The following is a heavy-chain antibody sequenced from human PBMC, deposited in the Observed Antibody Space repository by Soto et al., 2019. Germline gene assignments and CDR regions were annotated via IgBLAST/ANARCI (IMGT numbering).Heavy chain of an antibody. CDR1: GGTFSSYA. Sequence: SVKVSCKASGGTFSSYAISWVRQAPGQGLEWMGGIIPIFGTANYAQKFQGRVTITADESTSTAYMELSSLRSEDTAVYYCARIHLPNQWELPTKPDYWGHGTLVTGS. J-gene: IGHJ4*01. V-gene: IGHV1-69*13. CDR3: ARIHLPNQWELPTKPDY. CDR2: IIPIFGTA. D-gene: IGHD1-26*01.